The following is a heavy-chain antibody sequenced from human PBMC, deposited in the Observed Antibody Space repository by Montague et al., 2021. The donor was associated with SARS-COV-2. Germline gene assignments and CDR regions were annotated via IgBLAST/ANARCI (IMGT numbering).Heavy chain of an antibody. CDR1: GYSISSGYY. D-gene: IGHD3-10*01. J-gene: IGHJ4*02. CDR2: IYHSGGT. Sequence: SETLSLTCSVSGYSISSGYYWGWIRQPQGKGLEWIGNIYHSGGTYYSPSLKSRVTVSVDTSKNQFSLRLSSVTAADTAVYYCARWYYGSGSYPHWGQGTLVTVSS. CDR3: ARWYYGSGSYPH. V-gene: IGHV4-38-2*01.